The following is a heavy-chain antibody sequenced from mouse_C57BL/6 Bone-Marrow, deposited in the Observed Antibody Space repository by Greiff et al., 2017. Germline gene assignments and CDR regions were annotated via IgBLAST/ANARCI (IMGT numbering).Heavy chain of an antibody. Sequence: VQLKESGPGLVKPSQSLSLTCSVTGYSITSGYYWNWIRQFPGNKLEWMGYISYDGSNNYNPSLKNRISITRDTSKNQFCLKLNSVTTEDTATYYCARGHYYGTWFAYWGQGTLVTVSA. CDR3: ARGHYYGTWFAY. D-gene: IGHD1-1*01. V-gene: IGHV3-6*01. J-gene: IGHJ3*01. CDR1: GYSITSGYY. CDR2: ISYDGSN.